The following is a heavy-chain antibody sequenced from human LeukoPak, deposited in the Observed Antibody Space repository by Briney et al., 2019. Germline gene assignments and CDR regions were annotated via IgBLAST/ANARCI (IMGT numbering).Heavy chain of an antibody. Sequence: ASVKVSCTVSGYTLTELSMHWVRQAPGKGLEWMGGFDPEDGETIYAQKFQGRVTMTEDTSTDTAYMELSSLRSEDTAVYYCARGGYSYGRQGNRVIDNYFDYWGQGTLVTVSS. CDR2: FDPEDGET. CDR3: ARGGYSYGRQGNRVIDNYFDY. CDR1: GYTLTELS. V-gene: IGHV1-24*01. J-gene: IGHJ4*02. D-gene: IGHD5-18*01.